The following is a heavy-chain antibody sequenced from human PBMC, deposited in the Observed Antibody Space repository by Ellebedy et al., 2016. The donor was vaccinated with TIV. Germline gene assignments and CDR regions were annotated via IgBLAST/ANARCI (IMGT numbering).Heavy chain of an antibody. CDR3: ARQVTGTSSPDY. Sequence: PGGSLRLSCKVSRYSFTNYWIAWVRQMPGKGLEWMGVIYPGDSDTRYSPSFQGQVTISADKSISTAYLQWSSLKASDTAMYYCARQVTGTSSPDYWGQGTLVTVSS. CDR2: IYPGDSDT. J-gene: IGHJ4*02. D-gene: IGHD1-20*01. V-gene: IGHV5-51*01. CDR1: RYSFTNYW.